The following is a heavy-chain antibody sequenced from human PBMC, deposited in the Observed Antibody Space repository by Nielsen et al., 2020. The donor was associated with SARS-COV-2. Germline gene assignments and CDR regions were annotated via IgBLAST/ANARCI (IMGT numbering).Heavy chain of an antibody. CDR2: IYYSGST. CDR3: AREPYYYDSSGYFYYYGMDV. J-gene: IGHJ6*02. Sequence: SETLSLTCTVSGGSISSYYWSWIRQPPGKGLEWIGYIYYSGSTNYNPSLKSRVTISVDTSKNQFSLKLSSVTAADTAVYYCAREPYYYDSSGYFYYYGMDVWGQGTTVTVSS. V-gene: IGHV4-59*01. CDR1: GGSISSYY. D-gene: IGHD3-22*01.